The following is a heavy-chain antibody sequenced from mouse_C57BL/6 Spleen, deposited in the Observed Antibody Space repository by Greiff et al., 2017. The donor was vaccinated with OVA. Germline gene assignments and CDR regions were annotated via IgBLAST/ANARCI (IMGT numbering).Heavy chain of an antibody. D-gene: IGHD1-1*01. J-gene: IGHJ4*01. Sequence: QVQLQQPGAELVRPGTSVKLSCKASGYTFTSYWMHWVKQRPGQGLEWIGVIDPSDSYTNYNQKFKGKATLTVDTSSSTAYMQLSSLTSEDSAVYYCARRYYGSSPWDDWGQGTSVTVSS. CDR3: ARRYYGSSPWDD. V-gene: IGHV1-59*01. CDR1: GYTFTSYW. CDR2: IDPSDSYT.